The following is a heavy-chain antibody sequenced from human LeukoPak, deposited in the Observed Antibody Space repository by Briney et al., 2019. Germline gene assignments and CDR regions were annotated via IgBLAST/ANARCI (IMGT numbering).Heavy chain of an antibody. CDR3: AKLGEDTAFEYFDY. J-gene: IGHJ4*02. V-gene: IGHV3-64*01. Sequence: GGSLRLSCAASGLTFSSYAMHWVRQAPGKGLEYVSAISSNGGSTYYANSVKGRFTISRDNSKNTLYLQMGSLRAEDMAVYYCAKLGEDTAFEYFDYWGQGTLVTVSS. CDR1: GLTFSSYA. D-gene: IGHD5-18*01. CDR2: ISSNGGST.